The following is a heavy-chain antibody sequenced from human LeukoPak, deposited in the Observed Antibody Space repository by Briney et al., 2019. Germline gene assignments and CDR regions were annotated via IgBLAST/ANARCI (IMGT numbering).Heavy chain of an antibody. CDR1: GYSFTSYW. CDR2: IYPGDSDT. D-gene: IGHD3-22*01. Sequence: GESLKISCKGSGYSFTSYWIGWVRQMPGKGLEWMGIIYPGDSDTRYSPSFQGQVTISADKSISTAYLQWSSLKASGTAMYYCARRASGYYDSSGYSVNDAFDIWGQGTMVTVSS. J-gene: IGHJ3*02. CDR3: ARRASGYYDSSGYSVNDAFDI. V-gene: IGHV5-51*01.